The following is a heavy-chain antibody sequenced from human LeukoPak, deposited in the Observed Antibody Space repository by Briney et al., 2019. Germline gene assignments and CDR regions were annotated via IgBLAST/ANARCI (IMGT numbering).Heavy chain of an antibody. V-gene: IGHV1-69*02. Sequence: ASVKVSCKASGGTFSSYTISWVRQAPGQGLEWMGRIITILGIANYAQKFQGRVTITADKSTSTAYMELSSLRSEDTAVYYCASSVAVLLYGSGSYQSLDVWGKGTTVTVSS. D-gene: IGHD3-10*01. CDR3: ASSVAVLLYGSGSYQSLDV. CDR1: GGTFSSYT. J-gene: IGHJ6*04. CDR2: IITILGIA.